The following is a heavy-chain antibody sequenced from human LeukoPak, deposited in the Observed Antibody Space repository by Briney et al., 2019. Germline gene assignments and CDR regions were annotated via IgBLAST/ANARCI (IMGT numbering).Heavy chain of an antibody. CDR3: ARGHDLDP. V-gene: IGHV1-18*04. J-gene: IGHJ5*02. D-gene: IGHD2-21*02. Sequence: ASVKVSCKASGYTFTGYYIHWVRQAPGQGLEWMGWISTYNGNTNYAQKFQGRVTMTSDTSTRTAYMELRSLRSEDTAVYYCARGHDLDPWGQGTLVTVSS. CDR2: ISTYNGNT. CDR1: GYTFTGYY.